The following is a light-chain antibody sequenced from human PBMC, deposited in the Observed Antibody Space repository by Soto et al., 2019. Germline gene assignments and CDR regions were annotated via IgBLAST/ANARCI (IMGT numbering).Light chain of an antibody. CDR2: DAS. Sequence: SVGDRVTITCRASQSISSWLAWYQQKPGKAPKLLIYDASSLESGVPSRFSGSGSGTEFTLTISSLQPDDFATYYCQQYNSYSITFGQGTRLEIK. V-gene: IGKV1-5*01. J-gene: IGKJ5*01. CDR3: QQYNSYSIT. CDR1: QSISSW.